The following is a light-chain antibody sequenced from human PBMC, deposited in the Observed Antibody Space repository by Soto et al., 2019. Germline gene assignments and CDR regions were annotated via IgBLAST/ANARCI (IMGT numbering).Light chain of an antibody. CDR3: SLYTSENTYV. J-gene: IGLJ1*01. CDR1: STDFVSYNR. V-gene: IGLV2-18*01. CDR2: EAS. Sequence: QSALTRSPSGSGSPGQSVTISCTGTSTDFVSYNRVSWYQQPPGTAPKLIIYEASNRPSGVPDRFSGSKSGNTASLTISGLQAADEADYYCSLYTSENTYVFGTGTKVIVL.